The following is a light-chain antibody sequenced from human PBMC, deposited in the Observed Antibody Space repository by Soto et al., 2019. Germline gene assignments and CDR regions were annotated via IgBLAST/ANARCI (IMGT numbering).Light chain of an antibody. Sequence: SYELTQPPSVSVAPGKTARITCGGNNIGSKSVHWYQQKPGQAPVLVIHNDSDRPTGIPERFSGSNSGNTATLTISRVEAGDEADYYCQVWDSSSDHWVFGGGTKLTVL. V-gene: IGLV3-21*04. CDR2: NDS. CDR3: QVWDSSSDHWV. J-gene: IGLJ3*02. CDR1: NIGSKS.